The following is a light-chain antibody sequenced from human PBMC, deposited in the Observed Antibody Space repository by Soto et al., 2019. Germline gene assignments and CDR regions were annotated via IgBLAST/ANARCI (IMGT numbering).Light chain of an antibody. CDR2: AAS. J-gene: IGKJ5*01. V-gene: IGKV1-39*01. Sequence: DIQMTQSPSSLSSCVGDRFTITCRASQSISSYLNWYQQKPGKAPKLLIYAASSLQSGVPSRFSGSGSGTDFTLTISSLQPEDFATYYCQQSYSTITFGQGTRLEIK. CDR3: QQSYSTIT. CDR1: QSISSY.